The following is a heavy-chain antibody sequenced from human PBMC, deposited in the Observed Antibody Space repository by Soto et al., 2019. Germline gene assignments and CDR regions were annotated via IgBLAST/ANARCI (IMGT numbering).Heavy chain of an antibody. CDR3: ARELASGSYYIGDYYYYGMDV. D-gene: IGHD1-26*01. J-gene: IGHJ6*02. V-gene: IGHV1-69*01. CDR1: GGTFSSYA. CDR2: IIPIFGTA. Sequence: QVPLVQSGAEVKKPGSSVKVSCKASGGTFSSYAISWVRQAPGQGLEWMGGIIPIFGTANYAQKFQGRVTITADESTSTAYMELSSLRSEDTAVYYCARELASGSYYIGDYYYYGMDVWGQGTTVTVSS.